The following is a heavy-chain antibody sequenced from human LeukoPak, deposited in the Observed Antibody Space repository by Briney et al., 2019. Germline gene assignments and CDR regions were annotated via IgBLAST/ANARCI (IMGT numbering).Heavy chain of an antibody. J-gene: IGHJ4*02. D-gene: IGHD6-6*01. CDR2: INHSGST. CDR3: ARDSSSGFDY. Sequence: SETLSLTCAVYGGSFSGYYWSWIRQPPGKGLEWIGEINHSGSTNYNPSLKSRVTISVDTSKNQFSLKLSSVTAADTAVYYCARDSSSGFDYWGQGTLVTVSS. V-gene: IGHV4-34*01. CDR1: GGSFSGYY.